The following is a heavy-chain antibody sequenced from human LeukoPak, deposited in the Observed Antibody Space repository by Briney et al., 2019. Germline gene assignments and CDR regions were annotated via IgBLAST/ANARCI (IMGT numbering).Heavy chain of an antibody. Sequence: TGGSLRLSCAASGFTFSSYAMSWVRQAPGKGLEWVSAISGSGGSTYYADSVKGRFTISRDNSKNTLYLQMNSLRAEDTAVYYCAKDQTYYYDSSGYYPNDAFDIWGQGTMVTVSS. CDR3: AKDQTYYYDSSGYYPNDAFDI. CDR1: GFTFSSYA. D-gene: IGHD3-22*01. V-gene: IGHV3-23*01. J-gene: IGHJ3*02. CDR2: ISGSGGST.